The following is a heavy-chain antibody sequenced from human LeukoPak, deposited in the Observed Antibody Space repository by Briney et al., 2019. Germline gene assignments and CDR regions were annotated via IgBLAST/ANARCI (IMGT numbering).Heavy chain of an antibody. D-gene: IGHD2-15*01. Sequence: SETLSLTCTVSGDSISGYYWSWIRQPPGKGLEWIGYIYYSGFTNYNPSLKSRVTISVDTSKNQFSLKLSSVTAADTAVYYCARALGYCSGGSCPPDYWGQGTLVTVSS. J-gene: IGHJ4*02. CDR3: ARALGYCSGGSCPPDY. CDR1: GDSISGYY. CDR2: IYYSGFT. V-gene: IGHV4-59*01.